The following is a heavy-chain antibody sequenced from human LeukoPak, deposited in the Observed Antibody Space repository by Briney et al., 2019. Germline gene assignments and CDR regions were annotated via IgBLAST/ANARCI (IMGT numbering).Heavy chain of an antibody. Sequence: PSETLSLTCTVSGGSISSSSYYWGWIRQPPGKGLEWIGSIYYSGSTYYNPSLKSRVTISVDTSKNQFSLKLSSVTAADTAVYYCAREDRLGTSVDYWGQGTLVTVSS. J-gene: IGHJ4*02. CDR1: GGSISSSSYY. D-gene: IGHD1-14*01. CDR3: AREDRLGTSVDY. CDR2: IYYSGST. V-gene: IGHV4-39*07.